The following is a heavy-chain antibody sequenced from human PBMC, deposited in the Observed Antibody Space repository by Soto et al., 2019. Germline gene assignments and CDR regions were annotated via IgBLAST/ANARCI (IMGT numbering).Heavy chain of an antibody. V-gene: IGHV1-46*03. CDR2: INPFDGSR. Sequence: ASVKLSCKASGDIFTSYYIHWVRQAPGQGLEWMGWINPFDGSRMFAQSFQGRVTMTRDTSTSTVYMEVSSLRSEDTAVYYCSRVDPGETSPFDHWGQGTLVTVSS. CDR1: GDIFTSYY. J-gene: IGHJ4*02. CDR3: SRVDPGETSPFDH. D-gene: IGHD3-10*01.